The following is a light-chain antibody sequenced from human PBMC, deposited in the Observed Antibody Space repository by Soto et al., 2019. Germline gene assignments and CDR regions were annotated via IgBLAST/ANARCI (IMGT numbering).Light chain of an antibody. Sequence: EIVLTQSPATLSLSPGDRATLSCRVSPSVPNFLAWYQQKPGQAPRLLIYGAFNRATGIPARFSGSGSGTDFTLTISSLEPEDSAIYYCQQRNVWPPVTFGLGTRLEIK. J-gene: IGKJ5*01. CDR3: QQRNVWPPVT. CDR2: GAF. V-gene: IGKV3-11*01. CDR1: PSVPNF.